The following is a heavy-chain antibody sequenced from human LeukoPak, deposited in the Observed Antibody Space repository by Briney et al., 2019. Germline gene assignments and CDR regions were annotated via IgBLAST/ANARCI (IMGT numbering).Heavy chain of an antibody. CDR2: IYSGGST. CDR3: ARGRVVAAQFDY. V-gene: IGHV3-53*01. D-gene: IGHD2-15*01. J-gene: IGHJ4*02. CDR1: GFTVSSNY. Sequence: GGSLRLSCAASGFTVSSNYMSWVRQAPGKGLEWVSVIYSGGSTYYADSVKGRFTISRDNSKNTLYLQMNSLRAEDTAVYYCARGRVVAAQFDYWGQGTLVTVSS.